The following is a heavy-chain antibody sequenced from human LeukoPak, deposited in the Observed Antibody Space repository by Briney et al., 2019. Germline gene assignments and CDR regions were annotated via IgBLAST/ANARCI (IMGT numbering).Heavy chain of an antibody. CDR3: ARDQVVAVAFDY. J-gene: IGHJ4*02. CDR1: GFTFSSYS. D-gene: IGHD3-22*01. Sequence: GGSLRLSCAASGFTFSSYSMNWVRQAPGKGLEWVSSISSSSSYIYYADSVKGRFTISRDNAKNSLYLQMNSLRAEDTAVYYCARDQVVAVAFDYWGQGTLVTVSS. CDR2: ISSSSSYI. V-gene: IGHV3-21*01.